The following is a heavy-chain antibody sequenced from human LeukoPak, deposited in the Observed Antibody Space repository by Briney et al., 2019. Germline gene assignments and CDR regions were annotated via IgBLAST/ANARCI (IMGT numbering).Heavy chain of an antibody. J-gene: IGHJ4*02. Sequence: SETLSLTCTVSGDSISDYYWSWIRQPPGKGLEWIGYFYYSGSTNYNPSLKSRVTIFVDTSKNQFSLRLSSVSAADTAVYYCARARGSPSAVDYWGQGTLVTVSS. CDR2: FYYSGST. D-gene: IGHD3-10*01. CDR1: GDSISDYY. V-gene: IGHV4-59*08. CDR3: ARARGSPSAVDY.